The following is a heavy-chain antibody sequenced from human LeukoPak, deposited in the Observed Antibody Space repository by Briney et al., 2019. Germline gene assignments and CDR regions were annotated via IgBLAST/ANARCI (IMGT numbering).Heavy chain of an antibody. D-gene: IGHD6-13*01. V-gene: IGHV7-4-1*02. CDR1: GYTFIDYA. Sequence: ASVKVSYKTSGYTFIDYAMDWVRQAPGQGLEWMGWINTNTGKATYAQGFTGRFVFSLDTSVSTAYLQISSLKADDTAVYYCARESFHSSSLRDDAFDIWGQGTMVTVSS. J-gene: IGHJ3*02. CDR3: ARESFHSSSLRDDAFDI. CDR2: INTNTGKA.